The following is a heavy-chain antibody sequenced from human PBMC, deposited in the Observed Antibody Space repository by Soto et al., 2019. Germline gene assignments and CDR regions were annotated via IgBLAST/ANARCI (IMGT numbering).Heavy chain of an antibody. Sequence: QITLKESGPTLVKPTQSLTLTCTFSGFSLSTSGVGVGWIRQPPGKALEWLALIYWDNDKRHSPSLKSRLTITKDTSKNQVVLTVTNMDPVDTATYYRSHFTTLYGLDVWGQGTTVTVSS. CDR1: GFSLSTSGVG. J-gene: IGHJ6*02. CDR3: SHFTTLYGLDV. D-gene: IGHD3-3*01. V-gene: IGHV2-5*02. CDR2: IYWDNDK.